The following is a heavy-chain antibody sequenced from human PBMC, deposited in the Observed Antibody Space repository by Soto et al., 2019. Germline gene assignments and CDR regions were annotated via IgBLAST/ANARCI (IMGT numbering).Heavy chain of an antibody. D-gene: IGHD4-17*01. CDR3: ARGSGDYGDFYYSYYGMDV. J-gene: IGHJ6*02. Sequence: QVQLVQSGAEVKKPGSSVKVSCKASGGTFSSYAISWVRQAPGQGLEWMGGIIPIFGTANYAQKFQGRVTITADESTSTAYMELSSLRSEDTAVYYCARGSGDYGDFYYSYYGMDVCGQGTTVTVSS. CDR2: IIPIFGTA. CDR1: GGTFSSYA. V-gene: IGHV1-69*01.